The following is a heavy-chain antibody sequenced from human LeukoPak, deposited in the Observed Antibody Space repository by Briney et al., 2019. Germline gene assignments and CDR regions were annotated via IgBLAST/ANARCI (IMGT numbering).Heavy chain of an antibody. Sequence: TSETLSLTCDVYGGSFSGYYWSWIRQPPGKGLEWIGEINHSGSTNYNPSLKSRVTISVDTSKNQFSLKLSSVTAADTAVYYCARGGWLRPFDYWGQGTLVTVSS. D-gene: IGHD5-12*01. CDR1: GGSFSGYY. CDR2: INHSGST. V-gene: IGHV4-34*01. J-gene: IGHJ4*02. CDR3: ARGGWLRPFDY.